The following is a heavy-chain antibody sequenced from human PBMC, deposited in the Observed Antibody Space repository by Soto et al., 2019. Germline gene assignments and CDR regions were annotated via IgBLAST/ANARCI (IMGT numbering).Heavy chain of an antibody. CDR1: GYIFSNYG. CDR3: ARVSGVTTLEFDAFDI. J-gene: IGHJ3*02. V-gene: IGHV1-18*01. CDR2: ISPYNGDT. Sequence: QVLLVQSGAEVKNPGASVKVSCKASGYIFSNYGISWVRQAPGQGLEWMGWISPYNGDTKYAQKVQGRLTMTTDTSTNTNYMEMRSLRFDDTAVYYCARVSGVTTLEFDAFDIWGQGTMVTVSS. D-gene: IGHD4-17*01.